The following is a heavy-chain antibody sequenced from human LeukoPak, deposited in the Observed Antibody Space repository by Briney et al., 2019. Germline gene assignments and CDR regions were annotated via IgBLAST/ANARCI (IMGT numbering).Heavy chain of an antibody. J-gene: IGHJ4*02. D-gene: IGHD1-26*01. Sequence: GGSLRLSCAASGFTFSSYAMHWVRQAPGKGLEWVAVISYDGSNKYYADSVKGRFTISRDNSKNTLYLQMNSLRAEDTAVYYCASGRELLRVIGYYFDYWGQGTLVTVSS. CDR1: GFTFSSYA. V-gene: IGHV3-30-3*01. CDR3: ASGRELLRVIGYYFDY. CDR2: ISYDGSNK.